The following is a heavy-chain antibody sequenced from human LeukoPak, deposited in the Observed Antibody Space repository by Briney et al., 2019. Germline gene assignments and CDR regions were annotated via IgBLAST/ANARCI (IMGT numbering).Heavy chain of an antibody. J-gene: IGHJ5*02. D-gene: IGHD3-10*01. CDR1: GGTFSSYA. Sequence: VASVKVSCKASGGTFSSYAISWVRQAPGQGLEWMGRIIPIFGTANYAQKFQGRVTITTDESTSTAYMELSSLRSEDTAVYYCARDRGRAPFDPWGQGTLVTVSS. CDR2: IIPIFGTA. V-gene: IGHV1-69*05. CDR3: ARDRGRAPFDP.